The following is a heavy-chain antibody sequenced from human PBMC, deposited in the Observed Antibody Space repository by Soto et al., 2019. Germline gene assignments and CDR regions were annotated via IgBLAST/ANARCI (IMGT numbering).Heavy chain of an antibody. CDR2: ISYDGSNK. J-gene: IGHJ4*02. CDR1: GLTFSSYG. D-gene: IGHD3-22*01. CDR3: AKDTYYHDSSGYYIFDY. Sequence: QVQLVESGGGVVQPGRSLRLSCAASGLTFSSYGMHWVRQAPGKGLEWVAVISYDGSNKNYADSVKGRFTISRDNSKNTVNLQMNSLRVEDTAVYYCAKDTYYHDSSGYYIFDYWGQGTLVTVST. V-gene: IGHV3-30*18.